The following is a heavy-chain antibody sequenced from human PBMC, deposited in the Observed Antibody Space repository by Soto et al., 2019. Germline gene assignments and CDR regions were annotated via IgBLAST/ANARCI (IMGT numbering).Heavy chain of an antibody. V-gene: IGHV3-15*01. CDR1: GFTFSNAW. CDR3: TGIAARLEDFDY. J-gene: IGHJ4*02. CDR2: IKSKTDGGTT. Sequence: LRLSCAASGFTFSNAWMSWVRQAPGKGLEWVGRIKSKTDGGTTDYAAPVKGRFTISRDDSKNTLYLQMNSLKTEDTAVYYCTGIAARLEDFDYWGQGTLVTVSS. D-gene: IGHD6-6*01.